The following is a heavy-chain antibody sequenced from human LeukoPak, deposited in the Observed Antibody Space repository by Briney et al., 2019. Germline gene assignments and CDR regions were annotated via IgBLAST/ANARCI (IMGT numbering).Heavy chain of an antibody. D-gene: IGHD3-10*01. CDR2: IKNDGSER. CDR3: TREEGFGECY. CDR1: GFTFSNYW. Sequence: GGSLRLSCVASGFTFSNYWMSWVRQAPGKGLEWVANIKNDGSERYYVDSVKGRFTVSRDNAKNSLYLQMNSLRAEDTAVYYCTREEGFGECYWGQGTLVTVSS. V-gene: IGHV3-7*01. J-gene: IGHJ4*02.